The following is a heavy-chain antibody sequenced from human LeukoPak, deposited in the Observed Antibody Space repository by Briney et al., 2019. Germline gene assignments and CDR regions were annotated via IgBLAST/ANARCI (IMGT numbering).Heavy chain of an antibody. CDR1: EDSVSNNSVA. CDR3: ARGYSLRS. CDR2: TYYRSKWYN. V-gene: IGHV6-1*01. Sequence: SQTLSLTCAISEDSVSNNSVAWNWIRQTPSRGLEWLGRTYYRSKWYNEYAGSVRSRITINPDTSKNQSSLQLNSVTPEDTAVYYCARGYSLRSWGQGTLVTVSS. D-gene: IGHD1-26*01. J-gene: IGHJ4*02.